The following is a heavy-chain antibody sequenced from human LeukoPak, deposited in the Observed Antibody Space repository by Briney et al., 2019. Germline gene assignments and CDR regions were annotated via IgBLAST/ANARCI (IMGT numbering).Heavy chain of an antibody. CDR1: GYTFTSYD. CDR3: ARPLQDIVVVVPATFDAFDI. J-gene: IGHJ3*02. D-gene: IGHD2-15*01. Sequence: GASVNVSCKASGYTFTSYDINWVRQATGQGLEWMGWMNPNSGNTGYAQKFQGRVTMTRNTSISTAYMELSSLRSEDTAVYYCARPLQDIVVVVPATFDAFDIWGQGTMVTVSS. V-gene: IGHV1-8*01. CDR2: MNPNSGNT.